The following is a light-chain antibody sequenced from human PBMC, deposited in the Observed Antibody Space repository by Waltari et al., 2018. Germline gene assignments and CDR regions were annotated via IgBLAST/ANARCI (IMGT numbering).Light chain of an antibody. CDR1: QSLVHSDGNTY. V-gene: IGKV2-30*02. Sequence: DVVMTQSPLSLPVTPGQPASISCRSSQSLVHSDGNTYLIWFRQRPGQSPRRLIYKVSNRDSGVPDRFSGSGSGTDFTLTINRVEAEDVGLYYCMQGTHWPYTFGQGTKLEIK. CDR2: KVS. CDR3: MQGTHWPYT. J-gene: IGKJ2*01.